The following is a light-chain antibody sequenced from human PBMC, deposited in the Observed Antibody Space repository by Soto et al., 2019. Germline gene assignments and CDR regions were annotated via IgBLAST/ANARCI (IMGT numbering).Light chain of an antibody. CDR3: CSYAGGPYV. CDR2: DVS. J-gene: IGLJ1*01. CDR1: SSDVGGYNY. V-gene: IGLV2-11*01. Sequence: QSVLTQPRSVSGSPGQSVAISCTGTSSDVGGYNYVSWYQQHPGKAPKLMIYDVSKRPSGVPDRFSGSKSGNTASLTISGLQAEDEADYYCCSYAGGPYVFVTGTKVTVL.